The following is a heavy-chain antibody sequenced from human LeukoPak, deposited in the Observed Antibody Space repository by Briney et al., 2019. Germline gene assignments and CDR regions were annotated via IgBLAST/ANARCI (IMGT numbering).Heavy chain of an antibody. V-gene: IGHV3-53*01. CDR2: IYSGDST. CDR3: AKVGSSSSGYYYYYMDV. CDR1: GFTVSFNY. Sequence: GGSLRLSCAASGFTVSFNYMSWVRQAPGKGLEWVSVIYSGDSTYYADSVKGRFTISRDNSKNTLYLQMNSLRAEDTAVYYCAKVGSSSSGYYYYYMDVWGKGTTVTVSS. J-gene: IGHJ6*03. D-gene: IGHD6-6*01.